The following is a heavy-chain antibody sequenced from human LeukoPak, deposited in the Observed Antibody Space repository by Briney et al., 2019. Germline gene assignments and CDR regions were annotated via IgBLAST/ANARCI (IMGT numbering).Heavy chain of an antibody. CDR3: ASHYGSGSYGDY. V-gene: IGHV3-21*01. Sequence: GGSLRLSCAASGFTFSSYSMNWVRQAPGKGLEWVSSISSSSSYIYYADSVKGRFTISRDNSKNTLYLQMNSLRAEDTAVYYCASHYGSGSYGDYWGQGTLVTVSS. CDR2: ISSSSSYI. CDR1: GFTFSSYS. J-gene: IGHJ4*02. D-gene: IGHD3-10*01.